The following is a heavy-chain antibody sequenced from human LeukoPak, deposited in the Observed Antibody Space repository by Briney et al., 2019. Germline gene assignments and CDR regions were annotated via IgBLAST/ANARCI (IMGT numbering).Heavy chain of an antibody. CDR3: ARAENYDFWSGYYGGDAFDI. J-gene: IGHJ3*02. Sequence: PGGSLRLSCAASGFTFSDYYMSWIRQAPGKGLEWVSYISSSGSTIYYADSVKGRFTISRDNAKNSLYLQMNSLRAEDTAVYYCARAENYDFWSGYYGGDAFDIWGQGTMVTVSS. V-gene: IGHV3-11*01. CDR2: ISSSGSTI. CDR1: GFTFSDYY. D-gene: IGHD3-3*01.